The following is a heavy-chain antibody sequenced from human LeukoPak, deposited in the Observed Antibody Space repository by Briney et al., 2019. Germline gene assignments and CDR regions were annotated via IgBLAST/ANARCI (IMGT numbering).Heavy chain of an antibody. CDR2: ISYDGSNK. CDR3: AREAVMPVAPVKIGTSDRPLYEYYGLDV. V-gene: IGHV3-30*14. J-gene: IGHJ6*02. Sequence: PGGSLRLSCAASGFTFSSYAMHWVRQAPGKGLEWVAVISYDGSNKYYADSVKGRFTISRDNSKNTLYLQMNSLRADDTAVYYCAREAVMPVAPVKIGTSDRPLYEYYGLDVWGQGTTVTVS. CDR1: GFTFSSYA. D-gene: IGHD1/OR15-1a*01.